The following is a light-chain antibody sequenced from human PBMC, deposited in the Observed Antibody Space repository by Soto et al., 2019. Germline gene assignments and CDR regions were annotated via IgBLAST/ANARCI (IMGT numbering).Light chain of an antibody. J-gene: IGKJ3*01. CDR2: DAS. Sequence: EIVLTQSPGSLSLSLGDSATLSCRASQSVSSYLAWYQQKPGQAPRLLIYDASNRATGIPARFSGSGSGTDFTLTISSLEPEDFAVYYCQQRSNWPPRFTFGPGTKVDIK. CDR3: QQRSNWPPRFT. CDR1: QSVSSY. V-gene: IGKV3-11*01.